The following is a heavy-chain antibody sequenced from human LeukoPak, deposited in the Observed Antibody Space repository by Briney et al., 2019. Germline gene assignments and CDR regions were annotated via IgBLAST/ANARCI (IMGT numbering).Heavy chain of an antibody. CDR2: IYYSGST. CDR3: ARVSVTMVRGVMVGYYYYYMDV. Sequence: SETLSLTCTVSGGSISSYYWSWIRQPPGKGLEWIGNIYYSGSTNYNPSLKSRVTISVDTSKNQSSLKLSSVTAADTAVYYCARVSVTMVRGVMVGYYYYYMDVWGKGTTVTISS. J-gene: IGHJ6*03. CDR1: GGSISSYY. V-gene: IGHV4-59*01. D-gene: IGHD3-10*01.